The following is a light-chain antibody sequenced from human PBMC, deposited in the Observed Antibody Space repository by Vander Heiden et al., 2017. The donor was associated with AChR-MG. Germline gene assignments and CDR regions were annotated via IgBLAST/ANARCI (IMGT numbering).Light chain of an antibody. CDR1: SLRSYY. V-gene: IGLV3-19*01. Sequence: SSELTQDPAVSVALGQTVRITCQGDSLRSYYASWYQQKPGQAHVLVIYGKNNRPSGIPDRFSGSSSGNTASLTITGAQAEDEADYYYNSRDSSGNPRVGFGGGTKLTGL. CDR2: GKN. J-gene: IGLJ2*01. CDR3: NSRDSSGNPRVG.